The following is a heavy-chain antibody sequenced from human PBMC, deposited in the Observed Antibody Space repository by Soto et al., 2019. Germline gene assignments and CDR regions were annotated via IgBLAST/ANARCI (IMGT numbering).Heavy chain of an antibody. CDR3: ARVLAARASSDFDY. Sequence: PSETLSLTCAVYGGSFSTDYWSWIRLPPGKGLEWIGEINPSGGTTYNPSLKSRVTISVATSKHQFSLKLSSVSAAATAVSYCARVLAARASSDFDYWAQRTLVTVSS. J-gene: IGHJ4*02. CDR1: GGSFSTDY. V-gene: IGHV4-34*01. CDR2: INPSGGT. D-gene: IGHD6-6*01.